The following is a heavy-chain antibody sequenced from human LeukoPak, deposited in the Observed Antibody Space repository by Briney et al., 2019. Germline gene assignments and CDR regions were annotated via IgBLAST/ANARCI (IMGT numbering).Heavy chain of an antibody. CDR3: ARASSSWYDY. J-gene: IGHJ4*02. CDR1: GYTFRDYY. D-gene: IGHD6-13*01. Sequence: ASVKVSCKASGYTFRDYYMHWMRQAPGQGLEWMGWINPNSGGTKYGQKFQGRVTMTRDTSISTAYMELSRLRSDDTAVYYCARASSSWYDYWGQGTLVTVSS. CDR2: INPNSGGT. V-gene: IGHV1-2*02.